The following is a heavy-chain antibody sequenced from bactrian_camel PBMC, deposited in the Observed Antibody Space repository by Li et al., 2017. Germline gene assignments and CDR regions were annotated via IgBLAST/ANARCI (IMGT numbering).Heavy chain of an antibody. CDR2: ISLGGGRP. V-gene: IGHV3S54*01. D-gene: IGHD6*01. CDR3: AADQLYGGSCRDAVDFAY. CDR1: GHSRGSNC. J-gene: IGHJ6*01. Sequence: VQLVESGGGSVQAGGSLCLSCKVSGHSRGSNCVGWYRQPPGKDREGLARISLGGGRPYYANAAKDRFTISQDNAKHTLDLQMSSLTPEDTAVYYCAADQLYGGSCRDAVDFAYRGQGTQVTIS.